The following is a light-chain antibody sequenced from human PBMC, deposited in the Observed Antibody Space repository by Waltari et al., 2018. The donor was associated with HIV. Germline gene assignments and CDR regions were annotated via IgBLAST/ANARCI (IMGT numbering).Light chain of an antibody. V-gene: IGLV2-14*01. CDR1: SSDLGASNY. J-gene: IGLJ1*01. CDR3: SSYTSSSTYV. Sequence: QSPLTQPASVSGSPGQSITISCTGTSSDLGASNYVSWYQHHPGKAPKLIIYEVNNRPSWVSNRFSGSKSGNTASLTISGLQAEDEADYYCSSYTSSSTYVFGTGTKVTVL. CDR2: EVN.